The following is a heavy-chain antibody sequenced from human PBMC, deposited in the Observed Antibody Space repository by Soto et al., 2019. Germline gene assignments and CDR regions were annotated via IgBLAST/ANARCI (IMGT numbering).Heavy chain of an antibody. Sequence: QVQLQESGPGLVKPSETLSLTCTVSGGSISSYYWSWIRQPPGKGLEWIGYIYYSGSTNYNPSLKSRVTISVDTSKNQFSLKLSSVTAADTAVYYCASTTTYYDFWSGYAFDIWGQGTMVTVSS. J-gene: IGHJ3*02. CDR2: IYYSGST. V-gene: IGHV4-59*01. D-gene: IGHD3-3*01. CDR1: GGSISSYY. CDR3: ASTTTYYDFWSGYAFDI.